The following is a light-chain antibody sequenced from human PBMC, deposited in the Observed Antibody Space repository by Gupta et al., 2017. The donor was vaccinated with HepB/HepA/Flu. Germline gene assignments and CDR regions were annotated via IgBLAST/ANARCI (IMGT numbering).Light chain of an antibody. Sequence: DIQMTQSPSSLSASVGDRVTITCRASQSISSYLNWYQQKPGKAPNLLIYAASSLQSGVPSRFSGSGSGTDFTLTISSLQPEDFATYYCQQSDSTPLTFGGGTKVEIK. J-gene: IGKJ4*01. CDR2: AAS. CDR1: QSISSY. CDR3: QQSDSTPLT. V-gene: IGKV1-39*01.